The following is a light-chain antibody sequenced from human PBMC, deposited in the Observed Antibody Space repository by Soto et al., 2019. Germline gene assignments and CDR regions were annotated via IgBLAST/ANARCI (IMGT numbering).Light chain of an antibody. CDR3: QQDNNWPPYA. Sequence: EIVMTQSPATLSVSPGERATLSCRASQSVSSNLAWYQQKPGQAPRLLIYGASTRATGIPARFSGSGSGTEFTLTISSLQSVDLAVYYCQQDNNWPPYAFGQGTKVEIK. CDR2: GAS. CDR1: QSVSSN. V-gene: IGKV3-15*01. J-gene: IGKJ2*01.